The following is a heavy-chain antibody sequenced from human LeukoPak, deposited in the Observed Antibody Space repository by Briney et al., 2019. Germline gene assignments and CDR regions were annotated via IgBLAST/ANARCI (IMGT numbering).Heavy chain of an antibody. CDR2: IKSKTDGGTA. V-gene: IGHV3-15*01. J-gene: IGHJ4*02. CDR1: GLTFSSAW. CDR3: NTGLD. Sequence: GGSLRLSCAASGLTFSSAWMYWVRQAPGKGLEWVGRIKSKTDGGTAEYGALVKGRFTISRDDSKNMLYLQMTSLKVEDTGVYYCNTGLDWGQGTLVTVSS. D-gene: IGHD6-6*01.